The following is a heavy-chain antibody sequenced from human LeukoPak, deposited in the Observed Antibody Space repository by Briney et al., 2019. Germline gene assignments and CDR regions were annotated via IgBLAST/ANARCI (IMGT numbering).Heavy chain of an antibody. D-gene: IGHD3-16*01. J-gene: IGHJ4*02. Sequence: GRSLRLSCAASEFTFDDYAMHWVRQAPGKGLEWVSGISWNSGSIGYADSVKGRFTISRDNAKNSLYLQMNSLRAEDTALYYCAKGGRGGFGGDYFDYWGQGTLVTVSS. CDR3: AKGGRGGFGGDYFDY. CDR2: ISWNSGSI. V-gene: IGHV3-9*01. CDR1: EFTFDDYA.